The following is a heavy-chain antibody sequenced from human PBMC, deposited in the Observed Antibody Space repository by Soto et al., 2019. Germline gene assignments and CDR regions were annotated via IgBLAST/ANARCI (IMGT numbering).Heavy chain of an antibody. D-gene: IGHD2-2*01. CDR2: MNPNSGNT. J-gene: IGHJ4*02. CDR3: ARAVRVVPGYIDASYYFDY. Sequence: ASVKVSCKASGYTFTSYDINWVRQATGQGLEWMGWMNPNSGNTGYAQRFQGRVTMTRNTSISTAYMELSSLRSEDTAVYYCARAVRVVPGYIDASYYFDYWGQGALVTVSS. V-gene: IGHV1-8*01. CDR1: GYTFTSYD.